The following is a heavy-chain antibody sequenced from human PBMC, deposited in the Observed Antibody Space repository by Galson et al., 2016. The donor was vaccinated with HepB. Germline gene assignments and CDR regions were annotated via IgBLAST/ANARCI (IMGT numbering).Heavy chain of an antibody. CDR3: ARDAYYYDSSGYFCPPFDY. CDR1: GFTFSAYS. D-gene: IGHD3-22*01. Sequence: SLRLSCAASGFTFSAYSMNWGRQAPGKGLEWVSDISSSSDTMYYADSVKGRFTISRDKAKNSLFLQMHSLRAEDTAVDYCARDAYYYDSSGYFCPPFDYWGQGTLFTVSS. V-gene: IGHV3-48*01. J-gene: IGHJ4*02. CDR2: ISSSSDTM.